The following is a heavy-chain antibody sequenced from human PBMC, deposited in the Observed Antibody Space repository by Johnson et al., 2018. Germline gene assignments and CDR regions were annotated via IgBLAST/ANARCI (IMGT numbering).Heavy chain of an antibody. D-gene: IGHD4/OR15-4a*01. CDR1: GFSLANYG. Sequence: QVQLQQSGGGVVQPGRSLRLSCAASGFSLANYGIHWVRQSPVKGLEWVAFMWHDGGNERHADSVKGRFPISRDNATNSLYMQMNSLRAEDTAVYYWAGVAYRDDGFDYWGQGTLVTVAS. CDR3: AGVAYRDDGFDY. CDR2: MWHDGGNE. V-gene: IGHV3-33*01. J-gene: IGHJ4*02.